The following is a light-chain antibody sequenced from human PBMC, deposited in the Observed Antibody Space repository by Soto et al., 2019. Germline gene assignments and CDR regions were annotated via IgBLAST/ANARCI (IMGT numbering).Light chain of an antibody. CDR2: EGN. J-gene: IGLJ2*01. CDR1: SGGIASNY. CDR3: QSYDSSTVV. V-gene: IGLV6-57*04. Sequence: NFMLTQPHSVSESPGKTVTISCTRSSGGIASNYVQWYQQRPGSVPTTVIYEGNQRPSGVPDRFSGSTDGSSNSGSLTISGLQTEDEADYYCQSYDSSTVVFGGGTKLTVL.